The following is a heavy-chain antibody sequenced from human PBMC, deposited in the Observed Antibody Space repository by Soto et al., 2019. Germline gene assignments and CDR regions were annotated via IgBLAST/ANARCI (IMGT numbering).Heavy chain of an antibody. CDR2: IYWDDEK. J-gene: IGHJ4*02. CDR1: GFSLTTSGVG. V-gene: IGHV2-5*02. CDR3: AHRVLRTVFGLVTTTAIYFDF. Sequence: QITLNESGPTVVRPTETLTLTCRFSGFSLTTSGVGVGWIRQSPGKAPEWLALIYWDDEKRYCASLKSRLTITKDTSKNQVVLTVSDLDPTDTATYYCAHRVLRTVFGLVTTTAIYFDFWGQGTPVAVSS. D-gene: IGHD3-3*01.